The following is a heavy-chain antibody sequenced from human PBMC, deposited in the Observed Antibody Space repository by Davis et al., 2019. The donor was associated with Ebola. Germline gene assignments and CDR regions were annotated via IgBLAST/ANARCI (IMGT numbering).Heavy chain of an antibody. V-gene: IGHV1-3*01. D-gene: IGHD4-17*01. CDR2: INAGNGNT. J-gene: IGHJ6*02. Sequence: ASVKVSCKASGYTFTSYAMHWVRQAPGQRLEWMGWINAGNGNTKYSQKFQGRVTITRDTSASTAYMELSSLRSEDTAVYYCAIQRSDYGVGGMDVWGQGTTVTVSS. CDR1: GYTFTSYA. CDR3: AIQRSDYGVGGMDV.